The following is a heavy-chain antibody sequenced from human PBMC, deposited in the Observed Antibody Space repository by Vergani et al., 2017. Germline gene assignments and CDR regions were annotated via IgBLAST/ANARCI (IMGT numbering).Heavy chain of an antibody. V-gene: IGHV3-66*02. J-gene: IGHJ4*02. CDR2: IYSGGST. Sequence: EVQLVESGGGLVQPGGSLRLSCAASGFTVSSNYMSWVRQAPGKGLEWVSIIYSGGSTYYADSVKGRFTISRDNSKNTLYLQMNSLRAEDTAVYYCARDNGDYGDYPLDLWGQGTLVNV. D-gene: IGHD4-17*01. CDR3: ARDNGDYGDYPLDL. CDR1: GFTVSSNY.